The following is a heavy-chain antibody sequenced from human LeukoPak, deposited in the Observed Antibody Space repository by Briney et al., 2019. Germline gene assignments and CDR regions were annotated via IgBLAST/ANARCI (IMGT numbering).Heavy chain of an antibody. CDR2: IKSKKDGGTT. J-gene: IGHJ4*02. Sequence: GGSLRLSCAVSGFTFSGFWMSWSRQAPGKGLEWVGRIKSKKDGGTTEFAAPVRGRFTISRDDSQNTLYLQMNSLTSDDTAVYYCTQGSGFYYDYWGQGTLVTVSS. CDR1: GFTFSGFW. V-gene: IGHV3-15*01. CDR3: TQGSGFYYDY. D-gene: IGHD3-22*01.